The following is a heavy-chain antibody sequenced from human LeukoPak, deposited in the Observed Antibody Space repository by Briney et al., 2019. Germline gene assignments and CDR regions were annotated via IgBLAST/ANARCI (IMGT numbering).Heavy chain of an antibody. CDR1: YW. CDR2: IYPGDSDT. J-gene: IGHJ4*02. CDR3: AYLADLFDY. Sequence: YWIGWVRQMPGKGLEWMGIIYPGDSDTRCSPSFQGQVTISADKSISTAYLQWSSLKASDTAMYYRAYLADLFDYWGQGTLVTVSS. D-gene: IGHD3/OR15-3a*01. V-gene: IGHV5-51*01.